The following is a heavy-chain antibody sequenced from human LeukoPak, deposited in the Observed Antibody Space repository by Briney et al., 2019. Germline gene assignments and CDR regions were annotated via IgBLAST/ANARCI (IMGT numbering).Heavy chain of an antibody. CDR2: ISYEGSNK. V-gene: IGHV3-30-3*01. Sequence: PGRSLRLSCAASGFTFSSYAMQWVRQAPGKGLEWVAVISYEGSNKYYADSVKGRFTISRDNSKNTLYLQMNSLRAEDTAVYYCARARSLYNWNYKGWFDPWGQGTLVTVSS. J-gene: IGHJ5*02. CDR1: GFTFSSYA. CDR3: ARARSLYNWNYKGWFDP. D-gene: IGHD1-7*01.